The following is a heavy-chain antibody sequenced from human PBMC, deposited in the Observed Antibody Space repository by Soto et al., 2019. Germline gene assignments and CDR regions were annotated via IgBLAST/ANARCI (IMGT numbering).Heavy chain of an antibody. Sequence: EVHLLQSGGGLLQPGGSWRPPCAPSGLTLINSVMSWVGQAPGKGLEWVSTIAGKTYYSDSVKGRFTISRDNSQSTLYLQLNSLRAEDTAVYYCARKIDVPTGMLDHWGQGTLVTVSS. CDR3: ARKIDVPTGMLDH. J-gene: IGHJ4*02. V-gene: IGHV3-23*01. CDR2: IAGKT. CDR1: GLTLINSV. D-gene: IGHD1-1*01.